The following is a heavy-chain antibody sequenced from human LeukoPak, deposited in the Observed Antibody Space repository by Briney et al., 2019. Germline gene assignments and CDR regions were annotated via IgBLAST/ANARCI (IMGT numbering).Heavy chain of an antibody. V-gene: IGHV4-34*01. CDR3: ARWPDCSSTSCYAPPEIYGMDV. D-gene: IGHD2-2*01. CDR2: INHSGSA. J-gene: IGHJ6*02. Sequence: SETLSLTCAVYGGSFSGYYWSWIRQPPGKGLEWIGEINHSGSANYNPSLKSRVTISVDTSKNQFSLKLSSVTAADTAVYYCARWPDCSSTSCYAPPEIYGMDVWGQGTTVTVSS. CDR1: GGSFSGYY.